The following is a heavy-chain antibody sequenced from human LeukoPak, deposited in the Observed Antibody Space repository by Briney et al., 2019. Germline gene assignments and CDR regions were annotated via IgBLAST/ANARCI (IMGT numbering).Heavy chain of an antibody. Sequence: GRSLRLSCAASGFTFSSYGMHWVRQAPGKGLEWVAVIWYDGSNKYYADSVKGRFTISRDNSKNTLYPQMNSLRAEDTAVYYCARETTEYYFDYWGQGTLVTVSS. J-gene: IGHJ4*02. V-gene: IGHV3-33*01. D-gene: IGHD4-17*01. CDR3: ARETTEYYFDY. CDR1: GFTFSSYG. CDR2: IWYDGSNK.